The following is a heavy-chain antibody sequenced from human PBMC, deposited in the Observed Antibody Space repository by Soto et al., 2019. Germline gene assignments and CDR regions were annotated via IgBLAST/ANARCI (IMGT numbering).Heavy chain of an antibody. CDR3: ARYKPRYYFDY. CDR2: INAGNGNT. CDR1: GYTFTSYS. J-gene: IGHJ4*02. Sequence: ASVKVSCKASGYTFTSYSMHCVRQAPGQRLEWMGWINAGNGNTKYSQKFQGRVTITRDTSASTAYMELSSLRSEDTAVYYCARYKPRYYFDYWGQGTLVTVSS. D-gene: IGHD1-20*01. V-gene: IGHV1-3*01.